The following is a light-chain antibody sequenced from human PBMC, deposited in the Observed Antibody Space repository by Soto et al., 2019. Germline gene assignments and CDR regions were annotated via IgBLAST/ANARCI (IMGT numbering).Light chain of an antibody. CDR2: DVS. V-gene: IGLV2-14*01. J-gene: IGLJ1*01. Sequence: QSVVSQPASVSGSPGPSITISCTGNSSDVGGYNYVSWYQQHPGKAPKLMIYDVSNRPSGVSNRFSGSKSGNTASLTISGLQAEEEADYYCSSYTSSSTLEAVFGTGNKVT. CDR3: SSYTSSSTLEAV. CDR1: SSDVGGYNY.